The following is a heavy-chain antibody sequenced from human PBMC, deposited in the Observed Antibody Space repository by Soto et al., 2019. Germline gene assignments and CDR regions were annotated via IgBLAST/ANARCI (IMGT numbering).Heavy chain of an antibody. CDR3: AREGRYFDWLRQAFDY. CDR2: ISSSGSTI. J-gene: IGHJ4*02. V-gene: IGHV3-11*01. Sequence: GSLRLSCAASGFTFSDYYMSWIRQAPGKGLEWVSYISSSGSTIYYADSVKGRFTISRDNAKNSLYLQMNSLRAEDTAVYYCAREGRYFDWLRQAFDYWGQGTLVTVSS. D-gene: IGHD3-9*01. CDR1: GFTFSDYY.